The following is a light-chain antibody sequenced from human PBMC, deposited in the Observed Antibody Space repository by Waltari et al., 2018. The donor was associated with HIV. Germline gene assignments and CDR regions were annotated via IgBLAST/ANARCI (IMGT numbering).Light chain of an antibody. Sequence: QSALTQPPSASGSPGQSVTLSCTGTSSDVGGYNYVSWPQQHPGKAPKLRIYDVIKRPAGVPDRFSGSKSGNTAALTVAGLQPEDEADDYCSSHAGSKVVFGGGTRLTVL. CDR2: DVI. CDR3: SSHAGSKVV. CDR1: SSDVGGYNY. V-gene: IGLV2-8*01. J-gene: IGLJ2*01.